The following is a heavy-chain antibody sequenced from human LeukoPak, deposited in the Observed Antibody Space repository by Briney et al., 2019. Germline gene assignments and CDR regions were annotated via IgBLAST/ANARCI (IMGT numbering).Heavy chain of an antibody. Sequence: SETLSLTCAVYGGSFSGYYWSWIRQPPGKGLEWIGEINHSGSTNYNPSLKSRVTISVDTSKNQFSLKLSSVTAADTAVYYCARDRRYYGSGSYYGPNWFDPWGQGPWSPSPQ. CDR3: ARDRRYYGSGSYYGPNWFDP. CDR2: INHSGST. D-gene: IGHD3-10*01. CDR1: GGSFSGYY. J-gene: IGHJ5*02. V-gene: IGHV4-34*01.